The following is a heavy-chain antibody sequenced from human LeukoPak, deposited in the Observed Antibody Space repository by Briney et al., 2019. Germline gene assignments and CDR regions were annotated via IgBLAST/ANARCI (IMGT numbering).Heavy chain of an antibody. J-gene: IGHJ5*02. CDR1: GFAFSDYA. V-gene: IGHV3-30*02. CDR3: AKDVGSRSNINNWFDP. Sequence: SGGSLRLTCAASGFAFSDYAMHWVRQAPGKGLEWVAVIWYDGSNQYYADSVKGRFTISRDNSKNTLYLQMNSLRAEDTALYYCAKDVGSRSNINNWFDPWGQGTLVTVSS. CDR2: IWYDGSNQ. D-gene: IGHD6-13*01.